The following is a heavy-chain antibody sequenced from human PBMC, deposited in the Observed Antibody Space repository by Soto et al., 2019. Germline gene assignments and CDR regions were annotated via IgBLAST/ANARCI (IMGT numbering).Heavy chain of an antibody. CDR3: AGAETLFGVVTNYYYYGIDV. V-gene: IGHV3-33*01. D-gene: IGHD3-3*01. J-gene: IGHJ6*02. CDR2: IWYDGSNK. Sequence: PGGSLRLSCVASRVTFSSYGMHWVRQAPGKGLEWVAVIWYDGSNKYYADSVKGRFTISRDNSKNTLYLQMNSLRPVDTAVYYCAGAETLFGVVTNYYYYGIDVWGQGTTVTVSS. CDR1: RVTFSSYG.